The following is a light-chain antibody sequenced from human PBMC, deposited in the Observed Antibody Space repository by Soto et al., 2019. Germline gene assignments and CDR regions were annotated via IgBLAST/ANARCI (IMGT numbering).Light chain of an antibody. CDR1: SSDVGSYNL. CDR3: CSYAGSSTYV. Sequence: QSVLTQPASVSGSPGQSITISCTGTSSDVGSYNLVSWYQQHPGKAPKLMIYEVSKRPSGVSNRFSGSKSGNTASLTISGLQAEDEADYYCCSYAGSSTYVLGTGTNVNVL. CDR2: EVS. V-gene: IGLV2-23*02. J-gene: IGLJ1*01.